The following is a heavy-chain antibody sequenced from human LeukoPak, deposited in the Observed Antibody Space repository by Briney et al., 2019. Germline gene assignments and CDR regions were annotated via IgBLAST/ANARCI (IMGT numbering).Heavy chain of an antibody. V-gene: IGHV3-49*03. D-gene: IGHD5-18*01. CDR2: IRKKTYGETP. CDR1: GFPFGDYL. CDR3: ARGYSHALV. J-gene: IGHJ4*02. Sequence: GGSLRLSCTGSGFPFGDYLISWFRQAPGKGLEGLGFIRKKTYGETPQYAASVKDRFTISRDDSKSTAYLQINSLKTEDTAVYYCARGYSHALVWGQGTLVTVSS.